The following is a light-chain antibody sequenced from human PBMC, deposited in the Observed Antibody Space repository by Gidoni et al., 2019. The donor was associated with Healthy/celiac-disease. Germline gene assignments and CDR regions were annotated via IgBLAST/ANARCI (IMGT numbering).Light chain of an antibody. J-gene: IGKJ1*01. CDR1: QSISSY. V-gene: IGKV1-39*01. Sequence: TQSPSSLSASVGDRVTIPCRASQSISSYLNWYQQKPGKAPKLLIYAASSLQSGVPSRFSGSGSGTDFTLTISSLQPEDFATYYCQQSYSTPVAFGQGTKVEIK. CDR3: QQSYSTPVA. CDR2: AAS.